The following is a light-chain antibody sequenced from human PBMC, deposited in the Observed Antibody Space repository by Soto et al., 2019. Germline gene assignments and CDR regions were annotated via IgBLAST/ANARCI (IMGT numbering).Light chain of an antibody. CDR2: GAS. CDR1: QGIANY. CDR3: QQTRAYPST. Sequence: DIQMTQSPSSLSASVGDRVTITFRASQGIANYLNWYQQKPGKAPNLLIYGASTLQSGVPSRFSGSGSGTDFTLTISSLQAEDFASYYCQQTRAYPSTFGGGAKVDI. V-gene: IGKV1-39*01. J-gene: IGKJ4*01.